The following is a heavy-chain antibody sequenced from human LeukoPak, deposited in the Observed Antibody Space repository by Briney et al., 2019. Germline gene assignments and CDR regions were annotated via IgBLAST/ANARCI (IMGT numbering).Heavy chain of an antibody. CDR1: GFTFSNAW. J-gene: IGHJ5*02. V-gene: IGHV3-15*01. Sequence: PGGSLRLSCAASGFTFSNAWMSWVRQAPGKGLEWVGRIKSKTDGGTTDYAAPVKGRFTISRDDSKNTLYLQMNSLKTEDTAVYYCTTERVSISGSGWYNWFDPWGQGTLVTVSS. CDR3: TTERVSISGSGWYNWFDP. CDR2: IKSKTDGGTT. D-gene: IGHD6-19*01.